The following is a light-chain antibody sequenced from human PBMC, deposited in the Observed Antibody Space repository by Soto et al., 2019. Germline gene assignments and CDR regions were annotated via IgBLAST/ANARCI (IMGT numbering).Light chain of an antibody. V-gene: IGKV3D-11*03. CDR3: HQRNQ. CDR1: QSVSSN. J-gene: IGKJ5*01. Sequence: EIVMTQSPATLSVSPGERATLSCRASQSVSSNLAWYQQIPGQPPRLLIYDSTNRAAGIPARFSGSRSGTDFTLTISSVEPEDFAMYYCHQRNQFGQGTRLEI. CDR2: DST.